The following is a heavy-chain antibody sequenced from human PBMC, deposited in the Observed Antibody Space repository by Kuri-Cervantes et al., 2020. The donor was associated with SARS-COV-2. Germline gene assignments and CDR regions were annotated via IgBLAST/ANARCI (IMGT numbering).Heavy chain of an antibody. D-gene: IGHD5-18*01. CDR1: GGSISGYY. V-gene: IGHV4-59*01. CDR3: ARDWGYSYAEGAFDI. CDR2: IYYSGST. Sequence: GSLRLSCTVSGGSISGYYWSWIRQPPGKGLEWIGYIYYSGSTNYNHSLKSRVTISVDTSKNQFSLKLSSVTDADTAVYYCARDWGYSYAEGAFDIWGQGTMVTVSS. J-gene: IGHJ3*02.